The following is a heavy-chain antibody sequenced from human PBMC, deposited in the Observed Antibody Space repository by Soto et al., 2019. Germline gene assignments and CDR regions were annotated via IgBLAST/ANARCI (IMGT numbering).Heavy chain of an antibody. J-gene: IGHJ4*02. CDR3: ARHRGYYYDSSGYYPDY. Sequence: QITLKESGPTLVEPTQTLTLTCTFSGFSLSTSGVGVGWIRQPPGKALEWLALIYWDDDKRYSPSLKSRLTITKDTSKNQVVLTMTNMDPVDTSTYYCARHRGYYYDSSGYYPDYWGQGTLVTVST. D-gene: IGHD3-22*01. V-gene: IGHV2-5*02. CDR1: GFSLSTSGVG. CDR2: IYWDDDK.